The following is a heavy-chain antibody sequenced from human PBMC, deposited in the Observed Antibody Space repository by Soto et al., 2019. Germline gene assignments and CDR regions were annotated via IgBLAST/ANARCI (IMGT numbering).Heavy chain of an antibody. D-gene: IGHD4-4*01. J-gene: IGHJ5*02. CDR2: ISVDSGNT. CDR3: AKDATLTTYNWFDP. V-gene: IGHV1-18*01. CDR1: GYTFTSYG. Sequence: ASVKVSFKASGYTFTSYGISWVRQAPGQGLEWVGWISVDSGNTNYAQKFQGRITMTTDTSTSTAYLELRSLRSDDTAVYYCAKDATLTTYNWFDPWGQGTLVTAPQ.